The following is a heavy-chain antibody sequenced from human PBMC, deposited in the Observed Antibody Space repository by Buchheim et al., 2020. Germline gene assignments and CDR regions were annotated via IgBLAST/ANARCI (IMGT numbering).Heavy chain of an antibody. D-gene: IGHD2-15*01. CDR2: ISDSGGST. CDR1: GFTFSSYA. J-gene: IGHJ4*02. CDR3: ARHSLVVVAAPNDY. Sequence: EVQLLESGGGLVQPGGSLRLSCAASGFTFSSYAMSWVRQAPGKGLEWVSSISDSGGSTYYADSVKGRLTISRDNSKNTLYLQMNSLRAEDTAVYYCARHSLVVVAAPNDYWGQGTL. V-gene: IGHV3-23*01.